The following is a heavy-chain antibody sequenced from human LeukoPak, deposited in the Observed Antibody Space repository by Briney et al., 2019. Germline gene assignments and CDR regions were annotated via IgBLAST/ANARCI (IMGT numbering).Heavy chain of an antibody. CDR2: IRYDGSNK. V-gene: IGHV3-30*02. Sequence: GGSLRLSCAASGFTFSSYGMHWVRQAPGKGLEWVAFIRYDGSNKYYADSVKGRFTISRDNSKNTLYLQMNSLRAEDTAVYYCAKGAGIAAAGFDYWGQGTLVTVSS. CDR3: AKGAGIAAAGFDY. J-gene: IGHJ4*02. D-gene: IGHD6-13*01. CDR1: GFTFSSYG.